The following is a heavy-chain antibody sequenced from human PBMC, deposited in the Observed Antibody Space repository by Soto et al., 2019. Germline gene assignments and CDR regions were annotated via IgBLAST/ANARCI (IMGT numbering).Heavy chain of an antibody. D-gene: IGHD6-6*01. V-gene: IGHV2-5*01. CDR2: IYWNDDE. J-gene: IGHJ3*01. Sequence: QITLKESGPALVKPTQTLTLTCTCSGFSLTTSGVGVGWIRQPPGKALEWLALIYWNDDERYSTSLRSRLTIPNYTSKNRVVLTMTIMEAVNTATYYCAPSRRSSGDAFDFWCQGTMVTVS. CDR3: APSRRSSGDAFDF. CDR1: GFSLTTSGVG.